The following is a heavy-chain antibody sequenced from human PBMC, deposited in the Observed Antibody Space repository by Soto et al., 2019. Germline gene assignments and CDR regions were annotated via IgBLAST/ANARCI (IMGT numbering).Heavy chain of an antibody. Sequence: NPSETLSLTCTVSGGSVFSGSYYWSWIRQPPGKGLEWIGYIYYSGTTNYNPSLKSRVSISLDMSKNQFSLELSSVNAADTAVYYCARDKSSSGWSTNWFDTWGQGTPVTVSS. CDR1: GGSVFSGSYY. V-gene: IGHV4-61*01. J-gene: IGHJ5*02. CDR3: ARDKSSSGWSTNWFDT. CDR2: IYYSGTT. D-gene: IGHD6-19*01.